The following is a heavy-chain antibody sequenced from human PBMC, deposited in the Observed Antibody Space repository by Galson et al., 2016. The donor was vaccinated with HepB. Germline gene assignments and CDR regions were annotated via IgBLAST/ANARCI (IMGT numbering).Heavy chain of an antibody. V-gene: IGHV3-9*01. Sequence: SLRLSCAASGFTFDDYAMHWVRQPPGKGLEWVSGLSWNSGSIGYADSVKGRFTISRDNAKNSLYLQMNSLRTEDTALYYFAKDNSTSRSSGRAFDIWGQGTMVTVSS. J-gene: IGHJ3*02. CDR2: LSWNSGSI. D-gene: IGHD6-6*01. CDR3: AKDNSTSRSSGRAFDI. CDR1: GFTFDDYA.